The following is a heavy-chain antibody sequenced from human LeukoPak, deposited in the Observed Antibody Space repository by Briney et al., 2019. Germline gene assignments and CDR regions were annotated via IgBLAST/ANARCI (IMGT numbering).Heavy chain of an antibody. CDR3: ASGGLDIVVVPAAIKTYYFDY. D-gene: IGHD2-2*03. J-gene: IGHJ4*02. CDR2: YNHSGST. V-gene: IGHV4-34*01. CDR1: GGSFSGYY. Sequence: SETLSLTCAVYGGSFSGYYWSSIRQPPGKGLEWIGEYNHSGSTNYNPSLKSRVTISVDTSKNQFSLKLSSVTAADTAVYYCASGGLDIVVVPAAIKTYYFDYWGQGTLVTVSS.